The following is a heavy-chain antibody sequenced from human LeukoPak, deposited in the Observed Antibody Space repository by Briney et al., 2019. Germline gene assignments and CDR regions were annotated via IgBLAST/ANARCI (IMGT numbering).Heavy chain of an antibody. CDR1: GYSFSGHG. J-gene: IGHJ4*02. V-gene: IGHV1-18*01. CDR3: ARGGWWL. D-gene: IGHD6-19*01. CDR2: ISAYNGNT. Sequence: ASVKVSCKASGYSFSGHGITWVRQAPGQGLEWMGWISAYNGNTKYAQNLQGRVTMTTDISTSTAYMELRSLRSDDTAVYYCARGGWWLWGQGTLVTVSS.